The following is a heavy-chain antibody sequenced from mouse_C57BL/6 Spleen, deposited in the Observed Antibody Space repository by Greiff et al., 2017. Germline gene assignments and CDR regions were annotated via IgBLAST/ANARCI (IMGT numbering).Heavy chain of an antibody. V-gene: IGHV1-76*01. CDR1: GYTFTDYY. D-gene: IGHD2-1*01. Sequence: VKLMESGAELVRPGASVKLSCKASGYTFTDYYINWVKQRPGQGLEWIARIYPGSGNTYDNEKFKGKATLTAEISSRTAYMQLSSLTAEDSAVYFCARSGNYGLDDWGQGTSVTVSS. CDR3: ARSGNYGLDD. J-gene: IGHJ4*01. CDR2: IYPGSGNT.